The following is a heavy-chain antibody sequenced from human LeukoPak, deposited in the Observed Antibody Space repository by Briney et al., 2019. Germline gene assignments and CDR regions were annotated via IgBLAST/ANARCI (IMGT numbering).Heavy chain of an antibody. CDR1: GFTFSSYS. V-gene: IGHV3-48*01. J-gene: IGHJ3*02. CDR3: ARDLHSGSYYDAFDI. CDR2: ISSSSSTI. D-gene: IGHD1-26*01. Sequence: GGSLRLSCAASGFTFSSYSMNWVRQAPGKGLEWVSYISSSSSTIYYADSVKGRFTISRDKAKNSLYLQMNSLRAEDTAVYYCARDLHSGSYYDAFDIWGQGTMVTVSS.